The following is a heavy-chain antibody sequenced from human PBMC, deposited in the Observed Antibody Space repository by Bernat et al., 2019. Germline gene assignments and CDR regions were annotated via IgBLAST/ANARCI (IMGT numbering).Heavy chain of an antibody. J-gene: IGHJ3*02. CDR2: IYYSGST. CDR1: GGSISSGGYS. Sequence: QVQLQESGPGLVKPSQTLSLTCTVSGGSISSGGYSWSWIRQHPGKGLEWIGYIYYSGSTYYNPSLKSRVTISVDTSKNHYSLKLNSVTAADTAIYYCARNYYGSGSYAFDIWGQGTMVTVSS. CDR3: ARNYYGSGSYAFDI. V-gene: IGHV4-31*03. D-gene: IGHD3-10*01.